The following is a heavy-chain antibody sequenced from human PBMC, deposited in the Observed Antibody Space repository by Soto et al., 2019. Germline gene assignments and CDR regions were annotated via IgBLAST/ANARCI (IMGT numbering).Heavy chain of an antibody. CDR2: ISTNSRYT. J-gene: IGHJ5*02. CDR3: ARVYDILPSAWLDP. V-gene: IGHV3-11*03. Sequence: LRLSCAASGFTLSDYYMTGIRQAPGKGLEWISYISTNSRYTKYADSVKGRFTISRDDAKNSLYLQMNSLRVEDTAVYYCARVYDILPSAWLDPWGQGTLVTVSS. CDR1: GFTLSDYY. D-gene: IGHD3-9*01.